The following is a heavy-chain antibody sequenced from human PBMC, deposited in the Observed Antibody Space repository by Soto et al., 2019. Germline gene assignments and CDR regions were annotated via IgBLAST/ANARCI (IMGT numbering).Heavy chain of an antibody. CDR2: ISYDGSNT. D-gene: IGHD5-18*01. CDR1: GFSFSSCA. Sequence: GGSLRLSCAASGFSFSSCAMHWVRQAPGKGLEWVAVISYDGSNTYYADSVKGRFTISRDNSKNTLYLQMNSLRAEDTAVYYCARRPAMDYYYYYGMDVWGQGTTVTVSS. J-gene: IGHJ6*02. CDR3: ARRPAMDYYYYYGMDV. V-gene: IGHV3-30-3*01.